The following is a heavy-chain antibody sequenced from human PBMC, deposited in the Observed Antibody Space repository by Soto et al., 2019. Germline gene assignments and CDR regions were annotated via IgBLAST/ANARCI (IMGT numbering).Heavy chain of an antibody. Sequence: QVQLVESGGGVVQPGRSLRLSCEASGFTLISHGMHWVRQAPGKGPAWVAVIWNDGSHKYYPDSVKGRFTISRDDYKNTLYLQMDSLRVEDTAFYYCARSAYGDYEGHDAFDTWGQGTLVTVSS. D-gene: IGHD4-17*01. J-gene: IGHJ3*02. CDR3: ARSAYGDYEGHDAFDT. CDR2: IWNDGSHK. V-gene: IGHV3-33*01. CDR1: GFTLISHG.